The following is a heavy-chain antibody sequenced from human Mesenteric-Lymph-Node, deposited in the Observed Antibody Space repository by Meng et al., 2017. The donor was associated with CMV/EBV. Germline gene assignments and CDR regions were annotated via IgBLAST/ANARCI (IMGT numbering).Heavy chain of an antibody. CDR2: VDQRGTNT. CDR1: GFTFTDSG. J-gene: IGHJ4*02. CDR3: ATDAGELNPFDY. V-gene: IGHV3-23*05. Sequence: GESLKISCEVSGFTFTDSGMAWVRHSPGKGLEWVATVDQRGTNTHYADSVKGRFIISRDNSKNTVSLQMNRLRADDTAFYYCATDAGELNPFDYWGQGTLVTVSS. D-gene: IGHD1-14*01.